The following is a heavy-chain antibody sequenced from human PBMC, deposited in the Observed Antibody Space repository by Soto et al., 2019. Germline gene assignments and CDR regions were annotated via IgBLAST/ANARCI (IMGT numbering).Heavy chain of an antibody. CDR1: GGPISTGGHY. CDR2: IYYSGSA. D-gene: IGHD2-2*01. V-gene: IGHV4-31*03. J-gene: IGHJ4*02. Sequence: SQTLSLPCTVAGGPISTGGHYWSWIRQHPGKGLEWIGYIYYSGSAYYNPSLKSRVSISVDTSKNQFSLNVSSVTAADTAVYYSTRESRTCCAHGLDYWAEGPLVTLSS. CDR3: TRESRTCCAHGLDY.